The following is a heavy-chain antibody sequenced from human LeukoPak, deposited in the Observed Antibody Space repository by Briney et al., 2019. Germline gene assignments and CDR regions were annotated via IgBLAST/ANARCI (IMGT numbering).Heavy chain of an antibody. CDR2: IYYSGST. CDR3: ARQWGSGYLYYFVY. Sequence: PSETLSLTCTVSGGSISSYYGSWIRQPPGKGLEWIGYIYYSGSTNYNPSLKSRVTISVDTSKIQFDLKLNSVTAADTAVYYCARQWGSGYLYYFVYWGQGTLVTVSS. CDR1: GGSISSYY. V-gene: IGHV4-59*08. J-gene: IGHJ4*02. D-gene: IGHD5-12*01.